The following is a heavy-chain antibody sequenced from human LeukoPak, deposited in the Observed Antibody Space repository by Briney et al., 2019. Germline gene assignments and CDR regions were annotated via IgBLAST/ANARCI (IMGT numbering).Heavy chain of an antibody. CDR3: AKGAAVADY. CDR1: GLTFSSYS. Sequence: GGSLRLSCEASGLTFSSYSMNWVRQAPGKGLEWVSSISSSGTYIYYAESVKGRFSISRDNAKNSLYLQMNSLRAEDTAVYYCAKGAAVADYLGRGTRVTVSS. V-gene: IGHV3-21*03. J-gene: IGHJ4*02. CDR2: ISSSGTYI. D-gene: IGHD2-15*01.